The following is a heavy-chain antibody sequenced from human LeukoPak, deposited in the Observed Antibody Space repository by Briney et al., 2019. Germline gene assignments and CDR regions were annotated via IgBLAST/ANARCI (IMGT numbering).Heavy chain of an antibody. CDR3: ARVGYCATTSCRTAFDI. CDR1: GFTVSSNY. V-gene: IGHV3-66*01. Sequence: GGSLGLSCAASGFTVSSNYMSWVRQAPGKGLEWVSAIYTGGSTYYAGSVKGRFTISRDNSKNTLYLQMNSLRAEDTAVYYCARVGYCATTSCRTAFDIWGQGTMVTVSS. D-gene: IGHD2-2*01. CDR2: IYTGGST. J-gene: IGHJ3*02.